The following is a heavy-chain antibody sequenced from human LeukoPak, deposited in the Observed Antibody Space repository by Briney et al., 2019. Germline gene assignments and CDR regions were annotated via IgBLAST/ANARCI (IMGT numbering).Heavy chain of an antibody. CDR2: IKSKTDGGTT. V-gene: IGHV3-15*01. CDR1: GFTFSNAW. Sequence: GGSLRLSCAASGFTFSNAWMSWVRQAPGKGLEWVGRIKSKTDGGTTDYAAPVKGIFTISRDDSKNTLYLQMNSLKTEDTAVYYCTTTAVADLGFDYWGQGTLVTVSS. CDR3: TTTAVADLGFDY. D-gene: IGHD6-19*01. J-gene: IGHJ4*02.